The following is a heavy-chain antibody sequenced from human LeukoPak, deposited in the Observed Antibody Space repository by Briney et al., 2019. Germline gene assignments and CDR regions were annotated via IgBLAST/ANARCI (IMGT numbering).Heavy chain of an antibody. CDR2: INPTNGDT. D-gene: IGHD1-14*01. Sequence: ASVKVSCKTSGDMFISNYIFWVRQAPGQGLEWVGWINPTNGDTDSAEKVKGRVTLTRDTATTTAYLELSHLRADDKAVYYCAFGTLHGLKYWGHGSLVTVSS. CDR1: GDMFISNY. V-gene: IGHV1-2*02. CDR3: AFGTLHGLKY. J-gene: IGHJ4*01.